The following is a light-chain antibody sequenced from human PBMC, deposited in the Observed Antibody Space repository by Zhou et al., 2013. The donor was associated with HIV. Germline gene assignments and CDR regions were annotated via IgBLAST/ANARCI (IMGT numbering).Light chain of an antibody. CDR3: QQDYNLPWT. CDR2: GVS. Sequence: ESVLTQSPATLSLSPGERATLSCRASQSVSSSHLAWYQQKPGQAPRLLIYGVSSRATGIPDRFSGSGSGTDFTLTISSLQPEDFAVYYCQQDYNLPWTFGQGTKVEIK. J-gene: IGKJ1*01. V-gene: IGKV3D-7*01. CDR1: QSVSSSH.